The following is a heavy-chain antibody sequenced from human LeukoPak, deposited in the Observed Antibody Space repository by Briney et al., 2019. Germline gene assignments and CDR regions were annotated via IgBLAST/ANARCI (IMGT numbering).Heavy chain of an antibody. V-gene: IGHV4-4*02. Sequence: PSETLSLTCAVSGGSISSSNWWSWVRQPPGKGLEWIGEIYHSGSTNYNPSLKSRVTISVDKSKNQFSLKLSSVTAADTAVYYCARGMGQWPYLEYFRHWGQGTLVTVSS. J-gene: IGHJ1*01. D-gene: IGHD6-19*01. CDR3: ARGMGQWPYLEYFRH. CDR1: GGSISSSNW. CDR2: IYHSGST.